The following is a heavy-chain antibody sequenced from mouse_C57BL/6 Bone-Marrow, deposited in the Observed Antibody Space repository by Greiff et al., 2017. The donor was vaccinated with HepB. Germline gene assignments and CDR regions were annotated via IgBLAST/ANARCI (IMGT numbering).Heavy chain of an antibody. D-gene: IGHD2-3*01. CDR2: ISDGGSYT. CDR1: GFTFSSYA. CDR3: ARDNGYYPWYFDV. J-gene: IGHJ1*03. V-gene: IGHV5-4*01. Sequence: EVNVVESGGGLVKPGGSLKLSCAASGFTFSSYAMSWVRQTPEKRLEWVATISDGGSYTYYPDNVKGRFAISRENAKNNLYLQMSHLKSEDTAMYYCARDNGYYPWYFDVWGTGTAVTVSS.